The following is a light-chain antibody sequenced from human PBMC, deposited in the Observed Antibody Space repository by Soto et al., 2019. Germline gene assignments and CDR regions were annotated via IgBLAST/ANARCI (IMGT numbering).Light chain of an antibody. Sequence: EIVLTQSPGTLSLSPGERATLSCRASQSVSSSYLAWYQQKPGQAPRLLIYGASSRATGIPDRFSGGGSGTDFTLTISRLEPEDFAVYYCQQRSNWLSITFGQGTRLEIK. CDR2: GAS. J-gene: IGKJ5*01. CDR1: QSVSSSY. CDR3: QQRSNWLSIT. V-gene: IGKV3D-20*02.